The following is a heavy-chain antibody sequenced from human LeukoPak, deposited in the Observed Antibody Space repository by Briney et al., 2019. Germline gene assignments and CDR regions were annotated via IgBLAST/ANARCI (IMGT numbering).Heavy chain of an antibody. J-gene: IGHJ6*03. CDR2: IYTSGST. Sequence: PSETLSLTCTASGGSISSGSYYWSWIRQPAGKGLEWIGRIYTSGSTNYNPSLKSRVTISVDTSKNQFSLKLSSVTAADTAVYYCATSGYDPHYYYYYMDVWGKGTTVTVSS. CDR3: ATSGYDPHYYYYYMDV. D-gene: IGHD5-12*01. V-gene: IGHV4-61*02. CDR1: GGSISSGSYY.